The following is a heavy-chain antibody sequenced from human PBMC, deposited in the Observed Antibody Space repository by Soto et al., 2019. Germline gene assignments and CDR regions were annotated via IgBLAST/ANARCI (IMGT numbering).Heavy chain of an antibody. J-gene: IGHJ6*02. CDR3: ERGLYYYGMDV. CDR1: GYTFTGYD. V-gene: IGHV1-8*01. CDR2: MNPNSGNT. Sequence: QVQLVQSGAEVKKPGASVKVSCKASGYTFTGYDINWVRQATGQGLEWMGWMNPNSGNTGYAQKFQGRVTMTMDTSISTGDMELSSLRSEDTAVYYWERGLYYYGMDVWGQGTTVTVSS.